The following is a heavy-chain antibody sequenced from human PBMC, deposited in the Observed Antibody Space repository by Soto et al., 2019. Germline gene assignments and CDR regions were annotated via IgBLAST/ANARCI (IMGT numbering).Heavy chain of an antibody. CDR2: MCYSGST. D-gene: IGHD4-17*01. Sequence: SETLSLTCNVSGCSVTGGGFCWSWIRQHPGEGLEFIGYMCYSGSTNYNPSLKSRVARSIDTSKNQFSLTLTIVTAADTAVYYCASRDYGYTFNIWGQGTMVTVSS. J-gene: IGHJ3*02. V-gene: IGHV4-31*03. CDR1: GCSVTGGGFC. CDR3: ASRDYGYTFNI.